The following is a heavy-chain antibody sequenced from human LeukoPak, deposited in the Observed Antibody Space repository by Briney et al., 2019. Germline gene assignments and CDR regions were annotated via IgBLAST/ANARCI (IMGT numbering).Heavy chain of an antibody. CDR3: ARAGMYHYDSSGYYYYNWFDP. Sequence: PSQTLSLTCTVSGGSISSGIYYWSWIRQPAGKGLEWIGRIYNSGSTNYNPSLKSRVTISLDTSMNQFSLKVTSVTAADTAVYYCARAGMYHYDSSGYYYYNWFDPWGQGTLVTVSS. D-gene: IGHD3-22*01. J-gene: IGHJ5*02. CDR2: IYNSGST. V-gene: IGHV4-61*02. CDR1: GGSISSGIYY.